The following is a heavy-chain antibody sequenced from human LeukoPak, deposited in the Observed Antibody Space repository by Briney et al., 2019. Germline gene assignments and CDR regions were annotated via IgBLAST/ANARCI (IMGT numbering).Heavy chain of an antibody. J-gene: IGHJ4*02. D-gene: IGHD1-26*01. CDR2: IHYSGST. CDR1: GISITTYY. Sequence: PSETLSLACTVSGISITTYYWSWIRHPPGKGLEWIGLIHYSGSTTYNPSLKSRVTISIDTSKNQFSPHLNSVTAADTAVYYCARDIREVGESHYLDYWGQGILVTVTS. V-gene: IGHV4-59*01. CDR3: ARDIREVGESHYLDY.